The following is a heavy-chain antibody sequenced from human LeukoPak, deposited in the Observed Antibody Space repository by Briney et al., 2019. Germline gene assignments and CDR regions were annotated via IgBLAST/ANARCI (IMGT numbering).Heavy chain of an antibody. CDR3: AKARWEPNFDY. D-gene: IGHD1-26*01. CDR1: AFTFDDYA. J-gene: IGHJ4*02. V-gene: IGHV3-43*02. CDR2: INENGDIA. Sequence: GGSLRRSCAASAFTFDDYAMHWLRHGPGKGLEGVSLINENGDIAYYGDAVRGRFTVSRDNAKNSLYLQMNSLTTEDTALYYCAKARWEPNFDYWGQGTLVTVSS.